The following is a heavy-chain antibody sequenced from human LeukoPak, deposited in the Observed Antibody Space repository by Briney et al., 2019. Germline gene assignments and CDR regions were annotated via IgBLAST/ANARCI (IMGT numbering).Heavy chain of an antibody. CDR2: IYDSGST. V-gene: IGHV4-59*01. CDR1: GGSISGYY. J-gene: IGHJ4*02. CDR3: AKHSISGSSLSYFDY. D-gene: IGHD3-22*01. Sequence: SETLSLTCTVSGGSISGYYWSWIRQPPGKGLEWIGNIYDSGSTNYNPSLKSRVTISVDTSKNQCSLKLSSVTAADTAVYYCAKHSISGSSLSYFDYWGQGTLVNVSS.